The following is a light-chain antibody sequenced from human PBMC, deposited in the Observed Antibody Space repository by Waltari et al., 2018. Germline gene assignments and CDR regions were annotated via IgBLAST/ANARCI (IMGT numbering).Light chain of an antibody. CDR1: QSISSY. CDR3: QQSYSTRFT. J-gene: IGKJ3*01. CDR2: AAS. V-gene: IGKV1-39*01. Sequence: DIQMTQSPSSLSAYVGDRITITCRASQSISSYLNWYQQKPGKAPKLLIYAASSLQSGVPSRFSGSGSETDFTLTISSLQPEDFATYYCQQSYSTRFTFGPGTKVDIK.